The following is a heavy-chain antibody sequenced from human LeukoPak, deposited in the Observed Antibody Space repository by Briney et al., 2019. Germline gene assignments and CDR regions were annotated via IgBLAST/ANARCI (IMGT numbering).Heavy chain of an antibody. V-gene: IGHV3-11*03. CDR2: VSCGSTYT. Sequence: GGSLRLSCAASGFTFSDCYMNWIREAPGKGREGVSYVSCGSTYTNYADSVKGRFTVSRDNAKNSLSLQMSSLRAEDTAVYYCARSPYESGTPPTRLEDWGQGTLVTVSS. CDR1: GFTFSDCY. J-gene: IGHJ4*02. D-gene: IGHD3-10*01. CDR3: ARSPYESGTPPTRLED.